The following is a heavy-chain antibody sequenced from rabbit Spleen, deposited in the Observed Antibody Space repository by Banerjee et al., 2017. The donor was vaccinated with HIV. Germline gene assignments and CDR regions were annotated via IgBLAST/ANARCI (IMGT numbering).Heavy chain of an antibody. V-gene: IGHV1S40*01. CDR2: IYTGSGSI. CDR3: ARWAAGSGGWYTFNL. CDR1: GFSFSSRYY. J-gene: IGHJ4*01. Sequence: QSLEESGGDLVKPGASLTLTCTASGFSFSSRYYMCWVRQAPGKGLEWIGCIYTGSGSIYYASWAKGRFTISRSTILTAADTATYFCARWAAGSGGWYTFNLWGPGTLVTVS. D-gene: IGHD1-1*01.